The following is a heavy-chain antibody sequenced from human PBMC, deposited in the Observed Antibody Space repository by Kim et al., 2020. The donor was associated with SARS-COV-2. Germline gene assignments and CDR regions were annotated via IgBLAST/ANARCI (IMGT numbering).Heavy chain of an antibody. CDR3: ARIEALVVPHGSYFDY. D-gene: IGHD2-2*01. CDR1: GFTFSSYA. J-gene: IGHJ4*02. V-gene: IGHV3-23*01. Sequence: GGSLRLSCAASGFTFSSYAMSWVRQAPGKGLEWVSAISGSGGSTYYADSVKGRFTISRDNSKNTLYLQMNSLRAEDTAVYYCARIEALVVPHGSYFDYWGQGTLVTVSS. CDR2: ISGSGGST.